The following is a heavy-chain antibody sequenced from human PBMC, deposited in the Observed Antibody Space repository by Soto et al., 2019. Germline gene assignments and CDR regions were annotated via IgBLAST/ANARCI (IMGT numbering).Heavy chain of an antibody. CDR2: IYYSGST. CDR1: GGSISSGDYY. Sequence: SETLSLTCTVSGGSISSGDYYWSWIRQPPGKGLGWIGYIYYSGSTYYNPSLKSRATISVDTSKNQFSLKLSSVTAADTAVYYCARTASGYYDSSGESFFDYWGQGTLVTVSS. D-gene: IGHD3-22*01. CDR3: ARTASGYYDSSGESFFDY. J-gene: IGHJ4*02. V-gene: IGHV4-30-4*01.